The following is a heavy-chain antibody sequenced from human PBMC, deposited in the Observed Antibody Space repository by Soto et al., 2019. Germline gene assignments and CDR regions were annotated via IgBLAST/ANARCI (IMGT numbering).Heavy chain of an antibody. CDR1: GYTFTSYG. CDR2: ISAYNGNT. CDR3: ARDSYSSSPYYYYGMDV. Sequence: ASVKVSCKASGYTFTSYGISWVRQAPGQGFEWMGWISAYNGNTNYAQKLQGRVTMTTDTSTSTAYMELRSLRSDDTAVYYCARDSYSSSPYYYYGMDVWGQGTTVTVSS. D-gene: IGHD6-6*01. V-gene: IGHV1-18*01. J-gene: IGHJ6*02.